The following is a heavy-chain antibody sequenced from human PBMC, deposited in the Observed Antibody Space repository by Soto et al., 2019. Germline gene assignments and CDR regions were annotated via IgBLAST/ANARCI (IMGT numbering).Heavy chain of an antibody. Sequence: PSETLSLTYSVFGGAISNYYWSWIRQPAGKEMEWIGRIYTRGSTNYNRSLQSRVTMSVDTSKNQFSLKLSSVTAADTAVYYCASDDGCDSLEDYWGQGTLVTVSS. J-gene: IGHJ4*02. CDR1: GGAISNYY. CDR3: ASDDGCDSLEDY. CDR2: IYTRGST. V-gene: IGHV4-4*07. D-gene: IGHD2-21*02.